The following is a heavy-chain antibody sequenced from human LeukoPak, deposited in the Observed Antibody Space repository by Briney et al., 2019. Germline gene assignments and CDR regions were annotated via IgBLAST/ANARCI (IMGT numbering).Heavy chain of an antibody. J-gene: IGHJ5*02. Sequence: TSETLSLTCTVSGGSINGYYWSWIRQPAGKGLEWIGRIYNSESINYNPSLKSRVTMSIDTSKNQFSLKLNSVTAAATAVYYCARDRSSSYTRDWFDHWGQGALVTVSS. D-gene: IGHD6-13*01. CDR1: GGSINGYY. CDR2: IYNSESI. V-gene: IGHV4-4*07. CDR3: ARDRSSSYTRDWFDH.